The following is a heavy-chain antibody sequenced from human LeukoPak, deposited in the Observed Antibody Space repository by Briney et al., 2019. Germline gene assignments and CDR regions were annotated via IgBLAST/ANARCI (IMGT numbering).Heavy chain of an antibody. CDR2: IKQDGSEK. D-gene: IGHD3-10*01. CDR1: GFTFSSYS. J-gene: IGHJ4*02. CDR3: ARDGVPPYGSGSYAFFDY. Sequence: PGGSLRLSCAASGFTFSSYSMNWVRQAPGKGLEWVANIKQDGSEKYYVDSVKGRFTISRDNAKNSLYLQMNSLRAEDTAVYYCARDGVPPYGSGSYAFFDYWGQGTLVTVSS. V-gene: IGHV3-7*01.